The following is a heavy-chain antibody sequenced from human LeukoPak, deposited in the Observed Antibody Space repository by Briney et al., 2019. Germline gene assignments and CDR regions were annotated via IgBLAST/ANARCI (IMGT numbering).Heavy chain of an antibody. V-gene: IGHV3-23*01. D-gene: IGHD3-22*01. J-gene: IGHJ4*02. CDR1: GFLFSSYA. Sequence: GSLRLSCAASGFLFSSYAMSWVRPAPGRGVEWVSSLSGSGSTTYYADSVKGRFTISRDSSKNTLYLQMNSLRAEDTAVYYCAKDTRYYDSSGYYRLDYWGQGTLVTVSS. CDR3: AKDTRYYDSSGYYRLDY. CDR2: LSGSGSTT.